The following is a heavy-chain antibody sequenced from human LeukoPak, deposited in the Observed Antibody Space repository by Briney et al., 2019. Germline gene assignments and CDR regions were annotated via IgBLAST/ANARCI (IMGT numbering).Heavy chain of an antibody. CDR3: ARDRLPPRDPPHYYGMDV. V-gene: IGHV4-4*02. CDR1: GGSISSSNW. CDR2: IYHSGST. Sequence: SETLSLTCAVSGGSISSSNWWSWVRQPPGKGLEWIGEIYHSGSTNYNPSLKSRVTISVDKSKNQFSLKLSSVTAADTAVYYCARDRLPPRDPPHYYGMDVWGQGTTVTVSS. J-gene: IGHJ6*02.